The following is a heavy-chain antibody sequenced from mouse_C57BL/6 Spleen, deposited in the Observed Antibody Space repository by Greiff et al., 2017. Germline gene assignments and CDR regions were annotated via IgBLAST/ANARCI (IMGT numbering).Heavy chain of an antibody. D-gene: IGHD1-1*01. V-gene: IGHV1-61*01. J-gene: IGHJ1*03. CDR2: IYPSDSET. CDR3: ARRDYGSSPYWYFDV. Sequence: VQLQQPGAELVRPGSSVKLSCKASGYTFTSYWMDWVKQRPGQGLEWIGNIYPSDSETHYNQKFKDKATLTVDKSSSTAYMQLSSLTSEDSAVYYCARRDYGSSPYWYFDVWGTGTTVTVSS. CDR1: GYTFTSYW.